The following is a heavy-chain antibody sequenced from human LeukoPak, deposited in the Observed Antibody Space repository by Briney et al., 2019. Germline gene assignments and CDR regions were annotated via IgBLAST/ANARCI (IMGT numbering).Heavy chain of an antibody. CDR2: ISSSSSYI. J-gene: IGHJ6*02. CDR3: ARKVPPRGYYYGMDA. CDR1: GFTFSSYS. V-gene: IGHV3-21*01. Sequence: PGGSLRLSCAASGFTFSSYSMNWVRQAPGKGLEWVSSISSSSSYIYYADSVKGRFTISRDNAKNSLYLQMNSLRAEDTAVYYCARKVPPRGYYYGMDAWGQGTTVTVSS. D-gene: IGHD1-1*01.